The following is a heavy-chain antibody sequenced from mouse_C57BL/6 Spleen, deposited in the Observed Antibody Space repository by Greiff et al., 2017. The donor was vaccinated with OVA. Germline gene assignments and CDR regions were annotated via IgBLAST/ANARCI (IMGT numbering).Heavy chain of an antibody. CDR2: INPSTGGT. CDR1: GYSFTGYY. CDR3: ARGEYFDY. V-gene: IGHV1-43*01. J-gene: IGHJ2*01. Sequence: VQLKESGPELVKPGASVKISCKASGYSFTGYYMHWVKQSSEKSLEWIGEINPSTGGTSYNQKFKGKATLTVDKSSSTAYMQLKSLTSEDSAVYYCARGEYFDYWGQGTTLTVSS.